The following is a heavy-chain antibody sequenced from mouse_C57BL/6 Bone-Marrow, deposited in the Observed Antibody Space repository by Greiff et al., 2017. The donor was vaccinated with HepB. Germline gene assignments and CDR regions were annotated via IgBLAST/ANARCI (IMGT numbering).Heavy chain of an antibody. D-gene: IGHD2-3*01. CDR1: GYTFTSYW. J-gene: IGHJ4*01. CDR2: IDPSDSAT. CDR3: ARGWVYPLYYAMDY. V-gene: IGHV1-52*01. Sequence: QVQLQQPGAELVRPGSSVKLSCKASGYTFTSYWMHWVKQRPIQGLEWIGNIDPSDSATHYNQKFKDKATLTVDKSSSTAYMQLSSLTSADSAVYYCARGWVYPLYYAMDYWGQGTSVTVSS.